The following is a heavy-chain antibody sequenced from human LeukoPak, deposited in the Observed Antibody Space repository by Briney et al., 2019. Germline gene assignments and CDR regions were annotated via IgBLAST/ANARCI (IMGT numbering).Heavy chain of an antibody. CDR3: ARGSFCSGGACDLDS. D-gene: IGHD2-15*01. V-gene: IGHV3-7*01. CDR2: IKQDGSEK. J-gene: IGHJ4*02. CDR1: GFTFSSYW. Sequence: GGSLRLSCAASGFTFSSYWMSWVRQAPGKGLEWVANIKQDGSEKYYVDSVKGRFTISRDNANNSLSLQMDSLRAEDTAVYYCARGSFCSGGACDLDSWGQGILVTVSS.